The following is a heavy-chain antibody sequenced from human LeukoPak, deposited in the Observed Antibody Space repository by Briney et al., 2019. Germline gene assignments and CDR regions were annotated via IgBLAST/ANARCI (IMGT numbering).Heavy chain of an antibody. Sequence: GGSLRLSCAASGFTFSSYGMHWVRQAPGKGLEWVAVISYDGSNKYYADSVKGRFTISRDNSKNTLYLQMNSLRAEDTAVYYCAKSPLGYYYYYMDVWGKGTTVTVSS. CDR3: AKSPLGYYYYYMDV. CDR1: GFTFSSYG. CDR2: ISYDGSNK. J-gene: IGHJ6*03. D-gene: IGHD3-16*01. V-gene: IGHV3-30*18.